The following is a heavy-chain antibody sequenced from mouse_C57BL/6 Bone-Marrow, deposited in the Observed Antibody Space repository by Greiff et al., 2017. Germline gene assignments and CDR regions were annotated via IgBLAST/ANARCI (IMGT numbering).Heavy chain of an antibody. V-gene: IGHV5-6*01. Sequence: EVQLVESGGDLVKPGGSLKLSCAASGFTFSSYGMSWVRQTPDKRLEWVATISSGGSYTYYPDSVKGRFTISRDNAKNTLYLQMSSLKSEDTAMYYCARLYYYGSPWFAYWGQGTLVTVSA. CDR3: ARLYYYGSPWFAY. J-gene: IGHJ3*01. CDR1: GFTFSSYG. D-gene: IGHD1-1*01. CDR2: ISSGGSYT.